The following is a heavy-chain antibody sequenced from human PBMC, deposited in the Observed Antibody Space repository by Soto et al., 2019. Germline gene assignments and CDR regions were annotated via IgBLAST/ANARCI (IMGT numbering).Heavy chain of an antibody. CDR2: IGQDGSEK. D-gene: IGHD3-22*01. Sequence: PGGSLRLSCAASGFSFSNYWMTWVRQSPGQGLEWVANIGQDGSEKYYADSVKGRFTISRDNAKKSLYLQMNSLRAEDTAVYYSARGDYYDSSGPFSDAFDIWGQGTMVTVSS. CDR3: ARGDYYDSSGPFSDAFDI. CDR1: GFSFSNYW. V-gene: IGHV3-7*04. J-gene: IGHJ3*02.